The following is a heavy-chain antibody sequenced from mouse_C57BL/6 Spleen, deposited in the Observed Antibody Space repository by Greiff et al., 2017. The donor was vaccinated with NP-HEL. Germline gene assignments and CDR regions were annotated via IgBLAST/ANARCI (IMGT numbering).Heavy chain of an antibody. J-gene: IGHJ4*01. CDR3: ARSRYYAMDY. V-gene: IGHV1-64*01. Sequence: QVHVKQPGAELVKPGASVKLSCKASGYTFTSYWMHWVKQRPGQGLEWIGMIHPNSGSTNYNEKFKSKATLTGDNSSSTAYMQLSSLTSEDSAVYYCARSRYYAMDYWGQGTSVTVSS. CDR2: IHPNSGST. CDR1: GYTFTSYW.